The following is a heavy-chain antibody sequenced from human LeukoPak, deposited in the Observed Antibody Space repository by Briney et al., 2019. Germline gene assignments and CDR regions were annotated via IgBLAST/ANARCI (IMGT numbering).Heavy chain of an antibody. D-gene: IGHD3-16*01. CDR2: INPSSGGT. CDR3: ARGGTPSYYYYMDV. J-gene: IGHJ6*03. CDR1: GYTFTGYY. Sequence: ASVKVSCKASGYTFTGYYMHWVRQAPGQGLEWMGWINPSSGGTNYAQKFQGRVTMTRDTSISTAYMELRSLRSDDTAVYYCARGGTPSYYYYMDVWGKGTTVTISS. V-gene: IGHV1-2*02.